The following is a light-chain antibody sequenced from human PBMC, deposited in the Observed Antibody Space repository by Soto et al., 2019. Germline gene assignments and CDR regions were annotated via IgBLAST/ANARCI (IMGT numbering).Light chain of an antibody. J-gene: IGKJ1*01. CDR3: QQYETFSPWT. CDR2: DAS. V-gene: IGKV1-5*01. CDR1: QSFTSW. Sequence: DIQMTQSPSTLSASVGDRVTITCRSSQSFTSWLAWYQQKPGKAPKLLIYDASSLQSGVPSRFSGSGSGTVFTLAISNLQPDDFATYYCQQYETFSPWTFGQGTKVDIK.